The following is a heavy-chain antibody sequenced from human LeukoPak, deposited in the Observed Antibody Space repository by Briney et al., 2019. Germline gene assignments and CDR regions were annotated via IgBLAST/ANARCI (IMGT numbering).Heavy chain of an antibody. V-gene: IGHV3-48*03. Sequence: GGSLRLSCAASGFTFSSYQMTWVRQAPGKGLQWVSYITSTGTTIHYADSVKGRFTISRDNANNSLFLQMNSLRAEDTAVYYCARIYSSGRGNDALDIWGEGTMVSVSS. CDR1: GFTFSSYQ. J-gene: IGHJ3*02. CDR2: ITSTGTTI. D-gene: IGHD6-19*01. CDR3: ARIYSSGRGNDALDI.